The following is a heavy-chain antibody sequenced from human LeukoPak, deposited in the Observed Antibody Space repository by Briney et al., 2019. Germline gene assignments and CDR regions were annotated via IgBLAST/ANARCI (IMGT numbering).Heavy chain of an antibody. CDR1: GYTFTSYD. CDR2: INPNSGGT. V-gene: IGHV1-2*02. D-gene: IGHD4-17*01. CDR3: ARALDYGDWGGFDY. J-gene: IGHJ4*02. Sequence: GASVKVSCKASGYTFTSYDINWVRQATGQGLEWMGWINPNSGGTNYAQKFQGRVTMTRDTSISTAYMELSRLRSDDTAVYYCARALDYGDWGGFDYWGQGTLVTVSS.